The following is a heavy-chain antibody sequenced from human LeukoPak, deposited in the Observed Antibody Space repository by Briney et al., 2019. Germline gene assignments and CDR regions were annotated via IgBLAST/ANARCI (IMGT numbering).Heavy chain of an antibody. CDR1: GFTFSSHG. Sequence: GGSLRLSCAASGFTFSSHGMSWVRQAPGKGLEWVSAISGSGSYIYYADSVKGRFTISRDNAKNSLYLQMNSLRAEDTAVYYCAELGITRIGGVWGKGTTVTISS. CDR2: ISGSGSYI. D-gene: IGHD3-10*02. V-gene: IGHV3-21*01. CDR3: AELGITRIGGV. J-gene: IGHJ6*04.